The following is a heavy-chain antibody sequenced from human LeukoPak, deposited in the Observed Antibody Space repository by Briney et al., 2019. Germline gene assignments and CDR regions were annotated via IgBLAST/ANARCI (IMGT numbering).Heavy chain of an antibody. CDR3: ARDGRGDYVSGDDY. V-gene: IGHV3-21*01. CDR2: ISSSSSYI. CDR1: GFTFSSYS. Sequence: GGSLRLSCAASGFTFSSYSMNWVRQAPGKGLEWVSSISSSSSYIYYTDSVKGRFTISRDNAKNSLYLQMNSLRAEDTAVYYCARDGRGDYVSGDDYWGQGTLVTVSS. D-gene: IGHD4-17*01. J-gene: IGHJ4*02.